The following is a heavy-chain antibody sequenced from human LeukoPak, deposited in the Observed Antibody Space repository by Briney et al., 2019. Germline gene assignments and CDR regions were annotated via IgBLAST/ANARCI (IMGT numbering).Heavy chain of an antibody. Sequence: SETLSLTCTVSGGSISNFHWCWIRQPPVKGLEWIGYIYYSGSFNYNPSLKSRVTISVDTSKNQFSLKLSSVTAADTAVYYCARFKGSAPPYYFDYWGQGTVVTVSS. CDR1: GGSISNFH. J-gene: IGHJ4*02. CDR2: IYYSGSF. CDR3: ARFKGSAPPYYFDY. V-gene: IGHV4-59*08.